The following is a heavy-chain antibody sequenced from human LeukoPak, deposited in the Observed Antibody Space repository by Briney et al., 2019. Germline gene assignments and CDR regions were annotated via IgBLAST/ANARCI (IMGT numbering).Heavy chain of an antibody. CDR1: GGSISSSNW. D-gene: IGHD3-3*01. CDR2: IYHSGSA. J-gene: IGHJ4*02. Sequence: SGTLSLTCAVSGGSISSSNWWSWVRQPPGKGLEWIGEIYHSGSANYNPSLKSRVTISVDKSKNQFSLKLCSVTAADTAVYYCARGFSDFWSGYYISSPSGFDYWGQGTLVTVSS. CDR3: ARGFSDFWSGYYISSPSGFDY. V-gene: IGHV4-4*02.